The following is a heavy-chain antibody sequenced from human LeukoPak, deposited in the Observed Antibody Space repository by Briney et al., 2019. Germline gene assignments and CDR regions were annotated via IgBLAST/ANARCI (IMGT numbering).Heavy chain of an antibody. CDR1: GGSFSGYY. V-gene: IGHV4-34*01. D-gene: IGHD4-17*01. J-gene: IGHJ4*02. Sequence: PSETLSLTCAVYGGSFSGYYWSWIRQPPGKGLEWIGEIDHSGSTNYNPSLKSRVTISVDTSKNQFSLKLSSVTAADTAVYHCARDTYGDYYFDYWGQGTLVTVSS. CDR2: IDHSGST. CDR3: ARDTYGDYYFDY.